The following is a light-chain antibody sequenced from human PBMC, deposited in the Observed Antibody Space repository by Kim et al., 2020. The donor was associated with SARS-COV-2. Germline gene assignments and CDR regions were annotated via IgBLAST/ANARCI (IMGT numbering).Light chain of an antibody. CDR1: QSVSSN. CDR3: QQYSDWPPGDT. V-gene: IGKV3-15*01. CDR2: GAS. Sequence: SPGERVTLSFRDGQSVSSNLAWYQQKPGQAARLVIYGASTRATDIPARFRGSGSGTEFTLTISSLQPEDFALYYCQQYSDWPPGDTFGQGTKLEIK. J-gene: IGKJ2*01.